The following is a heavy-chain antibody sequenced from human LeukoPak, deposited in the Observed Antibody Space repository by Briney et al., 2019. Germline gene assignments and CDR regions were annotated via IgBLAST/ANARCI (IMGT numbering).Heavy chain of an antibody. Sequence: GGSLRLSCAASGFIFSSYAMSWVRHAPGEWLEWVSAIIGSGGSTYHAGSVKGRFNISRDNSKTTLYLQMNSLRAEDTAVYYGAKSVPVVPAAAPYYFDYWGQGTLVTVSS. V-gene: IGHV3-23*01. D-gene: IGHD2-2*01. CDR1: GFIFSSYA. CDR2: IIGSGGST. J-gene: IGHJ4*02. CDR3: AKSVPVVPAAAPYYFDY.